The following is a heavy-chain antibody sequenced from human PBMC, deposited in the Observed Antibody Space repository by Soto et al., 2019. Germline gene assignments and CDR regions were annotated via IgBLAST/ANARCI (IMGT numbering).Heavy chain of an antibody. D-gene: IGHD3-10*01. V-gene: IGHV4-34*01. J-gene: IGHJ6*02. CDR1: GGSFSGYY. CDR2: INHSGST. CDR3: ARVIMVRGVMSGMDV. Sequence: PSETLSLTCAVYGGSFSGYYWSWIRQPPGKGLEWIGEINHSGSTNYNPSLKSRVTISVDTSKNQFSLKLSSVTAADTAVYYCARVIMVRGVMSGMDVWGQGTTVTVS.